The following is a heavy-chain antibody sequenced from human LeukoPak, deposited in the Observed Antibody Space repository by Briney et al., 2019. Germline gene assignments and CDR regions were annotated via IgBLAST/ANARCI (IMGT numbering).Heavy chain of an antibody. CDR2: IYYSGST. J-gene: IGHJ4*02. Sequence: SETLSLTCTASGGSISSYYWSWIRQPPGKGLEWIGYIYYSGSTNYNPSLKSRVTISVDTSKNQFSLKLSSVTAADTAVYYCASWDYYGSGSSVDYWGQGTLVTVSS. V-gene: IGHV4-59*01. D-gene: IGHD3-10*01. CDR3: ASWDYYGSGSSVDY. CDR1: GGSISSYY.